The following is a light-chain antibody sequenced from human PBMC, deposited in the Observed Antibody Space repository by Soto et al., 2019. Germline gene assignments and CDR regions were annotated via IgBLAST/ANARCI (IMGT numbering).Light chain of an antibody. V-gene: IGKV3-15*01. CDR1: QSVSSF. CDR2: GTS. J-gene: IGKJ4*01. Sequence: EIVLTQSPATLSLSPGERATLSCRASQSVSSFLAWYQHKPGQAPRLLIYGTSTRVTGIPARFSGSGSGTEFTLTISSLQSEDFAVYYCQQYYNWPLTFGGGTKVEIK. CDR3: QQYYNWPLT.